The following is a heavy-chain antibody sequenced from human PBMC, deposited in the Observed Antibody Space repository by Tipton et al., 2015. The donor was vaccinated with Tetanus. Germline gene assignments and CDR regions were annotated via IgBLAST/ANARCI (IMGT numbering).Heavy chain of an antibody. CDR2: ISHSGDS. V-gene: IGHV4-31*03. D-gene: IGHD1/OR15-1a*01. CDR3: ARIGWPENNKPGFDI. Sequence: TLSLTCTVSGGSISSTGYFWSWIRQHPGQGLEWIGYISHSGDSHYNPSLKSRGAISLDTSKNQFTLQLTSVTAADTAVYYCARIGWPENNKPGFDIWGQGTMVTVSS. CDR1: GGSISSTGYF. J-gene: IGHJ3*02.